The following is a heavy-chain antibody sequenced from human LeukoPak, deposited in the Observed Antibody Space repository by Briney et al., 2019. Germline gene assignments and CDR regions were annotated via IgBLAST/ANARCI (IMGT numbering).Heavy chain of an antibody. CDR3: VGTIASRGSEY. CDR2: LPPDELGI. Sequence: GGSLRLSCAASGFTFTNYWMHWVRQAPGMGLVWVSRLPPDELGIIYADSVKGRFTVSRDNAKNTVYLQMNNLRVDDTSMYYCVGTIASRGSEYWGQGALVTVSS. D-gene: IGHD6-6*01. CDR1: GFTFTNYW. V-gene: IGHV3-74*01. J-gene: IGHJ4*02.